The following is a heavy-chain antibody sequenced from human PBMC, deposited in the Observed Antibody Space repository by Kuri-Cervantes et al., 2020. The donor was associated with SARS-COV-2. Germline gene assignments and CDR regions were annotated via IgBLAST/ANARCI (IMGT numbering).Heavy chain of an antibody. Sequence: ASVKVSCKASGYTFTSYGISWVRQAPGQGLEWMGWISAYNGNTNYAQKLQGRVTMTTDTSTSTAYMELRSLRSDDTAVYYCARDSRSGWDTYYYDSSGAKFDHWGQGTLVTVPQ. CDR1: GYTFTSYG. V-gene: IGHV1-18*01. D-gene: IGHD3-22*01. CDR3: ARDSRSGWDTYYYDSSGAKFDH. J-gene: IGHJ4*02. CDR2: ISAYNGNT.